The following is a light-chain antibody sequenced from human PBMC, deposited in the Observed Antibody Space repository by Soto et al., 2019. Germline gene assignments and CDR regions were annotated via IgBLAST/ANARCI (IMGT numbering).Light chain of an antibody. V-gene: IGLV2-14*01. Sequence: QSALTQPASVSGSPGQSITISCTGSSSDVGDYNYVSWYQQHPGKAPKLMIYEVSNRPSGVSNRFSGSKSGNTATLTISGLQAEDEADYYCASYTSNITLVLFGGGTQLTVL. J-gene: IGLJ2*01. CDR3: ASYTSNITLVL. CDR2: EVS. CDR1: SSDVGDYNY.